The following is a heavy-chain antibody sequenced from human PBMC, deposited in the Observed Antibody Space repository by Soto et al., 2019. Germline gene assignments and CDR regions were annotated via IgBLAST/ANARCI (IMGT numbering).Heavy chain of an antibody. CDR2: IYYSGST. Sequence: TWTVACGSIINYGCRWIRQPQGKELEWIGYIYYSGSTNYNPSLKSRVTISVDTSKNQFSLKLSSLSAADTAVYYCARPSARFRYGSGLWDVRRQGTTVTVSS. CDR3: ARPSARFRYGSGLWDV. V-gene: IGHV4-59*08. CDR1: CGSIINYG. J-gene: IGHJ6*02. D-gene: IGHD3-10*01.